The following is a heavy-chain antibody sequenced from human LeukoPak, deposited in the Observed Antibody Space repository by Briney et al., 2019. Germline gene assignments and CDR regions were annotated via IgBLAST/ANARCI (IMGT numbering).Heavy chain of an antibody. Sequence: GGSLRLSCAASGFTFSDYYMSWIRQAPGKGLEWVSYISSSSSYTNYADSVKGRFTISRDNAKNSLYLQMDSLRAEDTAVYYCARGRDYGDPGDYWGQGTLVTVSS. CDR2: ISSSSSYT. J-gene: IGHJ4*02. D-gene: IGHD4-17*01. V-gene: IGHV3-11*06. CDR3: ARGRDYGDPGDY. CDR1: GFTFSDYY.